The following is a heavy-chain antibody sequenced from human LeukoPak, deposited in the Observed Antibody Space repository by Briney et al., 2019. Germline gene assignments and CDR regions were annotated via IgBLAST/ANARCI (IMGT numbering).Heavy chain of an antibody. D-gene: IGHD6-19*01. V-gene: IGHV5-51*01. J-gene: IGHJ4*02. CDR2: IYPGDSET. Sequence: GESLKISCKGSGYSFTSYWIGWVRQMPGKGLEWMGIIYPGDSETRYSPSFQGQVTISADKSINTAYLQWSSLKASDTAMYYCARHPSYTSGWPLDYWGQGTLVIVSS. CDR3: ARHPSYTSGWPLDY. CDR1: GYSFTSYW.